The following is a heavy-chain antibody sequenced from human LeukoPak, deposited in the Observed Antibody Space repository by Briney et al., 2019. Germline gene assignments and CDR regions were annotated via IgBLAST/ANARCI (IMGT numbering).Heavy chain of an antibody. CDR2: ISYDGSNK. CDR3: ASSGYYYDSSGNAFDI. CDR1: GFTFSSYA. Sequence: PGRSLRLSCAASGFTFSSYAMHWVRQAPGKGLEWVAVISYDGSNKYYADSVKGRFTISRDNSKNTLYLQMNSLRAEDTAVYYCASSGYYYDSSGNAFDIWGQGTMVTVSS. J-gene: IGHJ3*02. D-gene: IGHD3-22*01. V-gene: IGHV3-30*04.